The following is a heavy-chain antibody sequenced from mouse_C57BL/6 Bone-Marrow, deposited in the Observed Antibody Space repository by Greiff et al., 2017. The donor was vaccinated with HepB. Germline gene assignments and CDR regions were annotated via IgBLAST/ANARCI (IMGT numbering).Heavy chain of an antibody. V-gene: IGHV10-1*01. D-gene: IGHD3-2*02. CDR2: IRSKSNNYAT. J-gene: IGHJ3*01. Sequence: EVQLVESGGGLVQPKGSLKLSCAASGFSFNTYAMNWVRQAPGKGLEWVARIRSKSNNYATYYADSVKDRFTISRDDSESMLYLQMNNLKTEETAMYYCVPQLRIRAWFAYWGQGTLVTVSS. CDR3: VPQLRIRAWFAY. CDR1: GFSFNTYA.